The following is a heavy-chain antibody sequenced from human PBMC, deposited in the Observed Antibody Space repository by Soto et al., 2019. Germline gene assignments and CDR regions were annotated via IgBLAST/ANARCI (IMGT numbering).Heavy chain of an antibody. CDR3: AKVIRVRGGLTQYYFDY. CDR2: ISWNGSTI. Sequence: EVQLVESGGGLVQTGRSLRLSCAASGFTFDNYAMHWVRQAPGKGLEWVSGISWNGSTIGYVDSVKGRFTISRYNAKNSLYLQMNSLRPEDTALYYCAKVIRVRGGLTQYYFDYWGQGTLVTVSS. CDR1: GFTFDNYA. D-gene: IGHD3-16*01. J-gene: IGHJ4*02. V-gene: IGHV3-9*01.